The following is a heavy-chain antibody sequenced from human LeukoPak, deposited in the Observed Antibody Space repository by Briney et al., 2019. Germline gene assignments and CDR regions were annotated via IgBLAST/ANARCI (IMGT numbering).Heavy chain of an antibody. CDR3: ARMGDYYYYGLDV. CDR1: GGSISNYY. V-gene: IGHV4-59*08. Sequence: SSETLSLTCSVSGGSISNYYWSWIRQSSGKGLEWIGYIYYRGSTIYNPSLKSRVTMSVDTSKNQFSLKLSSVTAADTAVYYCARMGDYYYYGLDVWGQGTTVTVSS. CDR2: IYYRGST. J-gene: IGHJ6*02.